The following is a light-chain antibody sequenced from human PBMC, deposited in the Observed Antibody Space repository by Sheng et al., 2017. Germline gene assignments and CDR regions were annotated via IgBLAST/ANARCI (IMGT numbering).Light chain of an antibody. CDR2: VAS. Sequence: DIQMTQSPSSLSASVGDRVTITCRASQRISTYLSWYQXKPGIAPKLLIYVASNLQSGVPSRFSGSGSGTDFTLTISSLHPEDFATYFCQQSYSTPYTFGQGTKLEI. CDR1: QRISTY. J-gene: IGKJ2*01. CDR3: QQSYSTPYT. V-gene: IGKV1-39*01.